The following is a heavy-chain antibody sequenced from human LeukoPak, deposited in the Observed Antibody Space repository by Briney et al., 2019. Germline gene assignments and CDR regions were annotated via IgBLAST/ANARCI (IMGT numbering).Heavy chain of an antibody. Sequence: GRSLRLSCAASGFTFSSYAMHWVRQAPGKGLEWVAVISYDGSNKYYADSVKGRFTISRDNSKNTLYLQMNSLRAEDTAVYYCARGFSIAAALATELDYWGQGTLVTVSS. CDR1: GFTFSSYA. CDR3: ARGFSIAAALATELDY. J-gene: IGHJ4*02. V-gene: IGHV3-30-3*01. D-gene: IGHD6-13*01. CDR2: ISYDGSNK.